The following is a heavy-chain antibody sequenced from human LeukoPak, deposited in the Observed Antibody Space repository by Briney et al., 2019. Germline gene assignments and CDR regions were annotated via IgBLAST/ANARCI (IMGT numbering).Heavy chain of an antibody. Sequence: PSETLSLTCTVSGGSISSGDYYWSWIRQPPGKGLEWIGYIYYSGSTYYNPSLKSRVTISVDKSKNQFSLKLSSVTAADTAVYYCANWVGFGEFHYWGQGTLVTVSS. D-gene: IGHD3-10*01. J-gene: IGHJ4*02. CDR3: ANWVGFGEFHY. V-gene: IGHV4-30-4*01. CDR2: IYYSGST. CDR1: GGSISSGDYY.